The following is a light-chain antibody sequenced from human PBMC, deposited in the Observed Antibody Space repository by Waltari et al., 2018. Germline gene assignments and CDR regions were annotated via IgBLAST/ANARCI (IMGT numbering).Light chain of an antibody. CDR3: QKYGTLPGT. J-gene: IGKJ1*01. V-gene: IGKV3-20*01. CDR1: PSVSRT. Sequence: EIVFTPSPGPLSLSPGKRAPPPSRSSPSVSRTLAGYQQKPGQDPMLLIYDASSRATGSPDRFSGRGSGTDFSLTSSRLEPEDFAVYYCQKYGTLPGTFGRGTKVEIK. CDR2: DAS.